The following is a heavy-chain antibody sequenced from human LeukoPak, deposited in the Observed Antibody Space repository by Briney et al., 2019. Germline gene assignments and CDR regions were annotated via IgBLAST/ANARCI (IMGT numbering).Heavy chain of an antibody. CDR3: ARDFSPKYCSSTSCYYFDY. CDR2: IYYSGST. Sequence: SETLSLTCTVSGGSVSSGSYYWSWIRQPPGKGLEWIGYIYYSGSTNYNPSLKSRVTLSVDTSKNQFSLKLSSVTAADTAVYYCARDFSPKYCSSTSCYYFDYWGQGTLVTVSS. V-gene: IGHV4-61*01. CDR1: GGSVSSGSYY. D-gene: IGHD2-2*01. J-gene: IGHJ4*02.